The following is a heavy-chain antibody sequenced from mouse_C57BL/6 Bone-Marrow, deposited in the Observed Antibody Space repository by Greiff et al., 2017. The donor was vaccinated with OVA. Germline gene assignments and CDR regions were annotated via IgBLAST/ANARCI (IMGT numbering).Heavy chain of an antibody. CDR3: ARNSTVVDWYFDV. CDR2: INPSNGGT. Sequence: VQLQQPGPELVKPGASVKLSCKASGYTFTGYWMHWVKQRPGQGLEWIGNINPSNGGTNYNEKFKSKATLTVDKSSSTAYMQLSSLTSEDSAVYYCARNSTVVDWYFDVWGTGTTVTVSS. D-gene: IGHD1-1*01. CDR1: GYTFTGYW. V-gene: IGHV1-53*01. J-gene: IGHJ1*03.